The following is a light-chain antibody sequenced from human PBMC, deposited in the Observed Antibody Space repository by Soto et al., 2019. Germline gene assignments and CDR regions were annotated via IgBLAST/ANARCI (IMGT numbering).Light chain of an antibody. J-gene: IGLJ1*01. V-gene: IGLV2-8*01. Sequence: QSALTQPPSASGSPGQSVTLSCTGTSSDVGGYNYVSWYQQHPGKAPKLIIYEVTKRPSGVPDRFSGSKSGNTASLTVSGLQAEDEADYYCSSYVGRNNDVFGTGTKLTVL. CDR3: SSYVGRNNDV. CDR1: SSDVGGYNY. CDR2: EVT.